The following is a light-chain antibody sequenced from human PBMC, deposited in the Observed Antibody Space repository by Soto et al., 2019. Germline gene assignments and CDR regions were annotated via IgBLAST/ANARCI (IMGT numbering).Light chain of an antibody. CDR3: SSYTSSSTLRL. V-gene: IGLV2-8*01. CDR2: DVS. CDR1: SSDVGGYNY. Sequence: QSALTQPPSASGSPGQSVTISCTGTSSDVGGYNYVSWYQQHPGKAPKLMIYDVSERPSGVPDRFSGSKSGNTASLTISGLQAEDEADYSCSSYTSSSTLRLFGGGTKLTVL. J-gene: IGLJ2*01.